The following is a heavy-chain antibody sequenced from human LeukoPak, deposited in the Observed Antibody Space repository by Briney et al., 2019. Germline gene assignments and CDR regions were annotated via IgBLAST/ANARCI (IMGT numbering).Heavy chain of an antibody. V-gene: IGHV1-8*01. CDR2: MNPDSGNT. Sequence: GASVKVSCKASGYAFNIYDINWVRQATGHGLEWMGWMNPDSGNTGFAEKLQGRVTMTRSTSITTAYMELSSLRFEDTAVYYCAVHLPGDYLDRWGQGTLVTVSS. CDR3: AVHLPGDYLDR. CDR1: GYAFNIYD. J-gene: IGHJ4*02.